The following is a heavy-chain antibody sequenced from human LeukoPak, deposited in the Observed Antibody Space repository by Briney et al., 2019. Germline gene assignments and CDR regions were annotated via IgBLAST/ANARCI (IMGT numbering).Heavy chain of an antibody. D-gene: IGHD3-10*01. CDR2: VWYDGSNK. J-gene: IGHJ6*02. V-gene: IGHV3-33*01. Sequence: GGSLRLSCAASGFTFSSYGMHWVRQAPGKGLEWVAVVWYDGSNKYYADSVKGRFTISRDNSKNTLYLQMNSLRAEDTAVYYCARDQPLWFGGYYYGMDVWGQGTTVTVSS. CDR3: ARDQPLWFGGYYYGMDV. CDR1: GFTFSSYG.